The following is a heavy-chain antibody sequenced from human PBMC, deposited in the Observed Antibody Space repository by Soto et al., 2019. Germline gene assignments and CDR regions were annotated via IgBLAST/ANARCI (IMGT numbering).Heavy chain of an antibody. CDR2: INPNSGAK. D-gene: IGHD2-15*01. J-gene: IGHJ4*02. CDR3: ATGPTPHS. Sequence: QVQLVQSGAEVKKPGASVKVSCKTSGYTFTGYYIHWVRQAPGQGLEWMGCINPNSGAKNYAKQFRGWVTMTRDTSISTAYMEVSRLTSDDTALYYCATGPTPHSWGQGTLVTVSS. CDR1: GYTFTGYY. V-gene: IGHV1-2*04.